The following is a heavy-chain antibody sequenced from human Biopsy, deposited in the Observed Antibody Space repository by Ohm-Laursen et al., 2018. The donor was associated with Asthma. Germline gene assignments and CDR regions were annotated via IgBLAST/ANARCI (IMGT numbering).Heavy chain of an antibody. CDR3: ARDREVYGSGIGALYYYYYYGMDV. V-gene: IGHV3-23*01. CDR2: ISGSGSTI. D-gene: IGHD3-10*01. J-gene: IGHJ6*02. CDR1: GFTFSSYA. Sequence: SLRLSCAAFGFTFSSYAMSWVRQAPGKGLEWVSAISGSGSTIYYADSVKGRFTISRDNAKNSLYLQMNSLRAEDTAVYYCARDREVYGSGIGALYYYYYYGMDVWGQGTTVTVSS.